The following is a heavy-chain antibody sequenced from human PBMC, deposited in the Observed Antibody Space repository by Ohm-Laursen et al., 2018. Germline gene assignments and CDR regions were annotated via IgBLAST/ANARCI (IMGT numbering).Heavy chain of an antibody. J-gene: IGHJ4*02. CDR3: ATDGFTAMGDFDY. V-gene: IGHV1-24*01. CDR2: FDPEDGET. D-gene: IGHD5-18*01. Sequence: ASVKVSCNVSGYTLTELSMHWVRQAPGKGLEWMGGFDPEDGETIYTQKFQGRVTMTEDTSTDTAYMELSSLRSEDTAVYYCATDGFTAMGDFDYWGQGTLVTVSS. CDR1: GYTLTELS.